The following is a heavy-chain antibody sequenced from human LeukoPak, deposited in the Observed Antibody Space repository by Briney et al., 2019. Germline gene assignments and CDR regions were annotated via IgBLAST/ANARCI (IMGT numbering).Heavy chain of an antibody. V-gene: IGHV4-59*08. J-gene: IGHJ5*02. D-gene: IGHD6-13*01. Sequence: SETLSLTCTVSGGSISSYYWSWIRQPPGKGLEWIGYIYYSGSTNYNPSLKSRVTISVDTSKNQFSLKLSSVTAADTAVYYCARGHLVIAAAGNWFDPWGQGTLVTVSS. CDR3: ARGHLVIAAAGNWFDP. CDR2: IYYSGST. CDR1: GGSISSYY.